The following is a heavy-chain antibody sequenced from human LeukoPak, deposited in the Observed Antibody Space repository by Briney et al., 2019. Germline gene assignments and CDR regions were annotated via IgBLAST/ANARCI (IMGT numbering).Heavy chain of an antibody. CDR3: VKSNSRYQPWTLDI. J-gene: IGHJ3*02. CDR1: SGSFRTYY. D-gene: IGHD2-2*01. Sequence: PSETLSLTCTVSSGSFRTYYWSWIRQPPGKGLEWIGYIFYNEGTSYNPSHKSRVTISVDTSNNQLSLKVNSVTAADTAMYYCVKSNSRYQPWTLDIWGRGTMVTVSS. V-gene: IGHV4-59*01. CDR2: IFYNEGT.